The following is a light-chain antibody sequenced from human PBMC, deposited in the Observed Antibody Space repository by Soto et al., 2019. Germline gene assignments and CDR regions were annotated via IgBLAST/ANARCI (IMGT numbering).Light chain of an antibody. J-gene: IGKJ4*01. CDR2: GAS. CDR1: QSVSSSY. Sequence: EMVLTQSPGTLSLSPGERATLSCRASQSVSSSYLAWYQQKPGQAPRLLIYGASSRATGIPDRFSGSGSGTDFTLTISRLEPEDFEVYYCQQYGSSFGGGTKVEIK. V-gene: IGKV3-20*01. CDR3: QQYGSS.